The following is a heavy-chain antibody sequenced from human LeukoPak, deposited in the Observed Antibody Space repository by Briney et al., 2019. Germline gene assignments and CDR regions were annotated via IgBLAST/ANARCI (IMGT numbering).Heavy chain of an antibody. CDR1: GSTFSSYS. V-gene: IGHV3-48*01. D-gene: IGHD5-24*01. CDR3: ARRGLFDY. CDR2: ISSSSSTI. Sequence: GGSLRLSCAASGSTFSSYSMNWVRQAPGKGLEWVSYISSSSSTIYYADSVKGRFTISRDNAKNSLYLQMNSLRAEDTAVYYCARRGLFDYWGQGTLVTVSS. J-gene: IGHJ4*02.